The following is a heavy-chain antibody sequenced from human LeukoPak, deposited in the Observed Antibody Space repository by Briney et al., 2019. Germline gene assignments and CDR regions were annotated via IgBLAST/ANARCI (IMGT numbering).Heavy chain of an antibody. J-gene: IGHJ4*02. Sequence: SSETLSLTCAVSGGSISSNNWWSWVRQPPGKGLEWIGEINHSGSTNYNPSLKSRVTISVDTSKNQFSLKLSSVTAADTAVYYCARRRGRDGYNRRIDYWGQGTLVTVSS. CDR1: GGSISSNNW. CDR2: INHSGST. CDR3: ARRRGRDGYNRRIDY. V-gene: IGHV4-4*02. D-gene: IGHD5-24*01.